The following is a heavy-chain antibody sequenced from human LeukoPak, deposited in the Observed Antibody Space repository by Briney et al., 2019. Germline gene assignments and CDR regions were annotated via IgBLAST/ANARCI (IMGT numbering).Heavy chain of an antibody. J-gene: IGHJ5*01. CDR1: GFSFNIYA. CDR2: IGSGSVDK. Sequence: GGSLRLSCAASGFSFNIYAMGWVRQAPGKGLEWISVIGSGSVDKHYADTVRGRFDISRDNSKNRLFLQMNSLRVEDSGVYYCAKRVPLTALDSWGQGTLVTVSS. V-gene: IGHV3-23*01. CDR3: AKRVPLTALDS. D-gene: IGHD3-3*01.